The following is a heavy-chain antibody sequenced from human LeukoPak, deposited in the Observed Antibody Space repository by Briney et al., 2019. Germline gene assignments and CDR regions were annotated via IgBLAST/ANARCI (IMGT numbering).Heavy chain of an antibody. D-gene: IGHD5-12*01. CDR2: INHSGST. Sequence: SETLSLTCAVYGGSFSGYYWSWIRQPPRKRLEWIGEINHSGSTNYNPSLKSRVTISVDTSKNQFSLKLSSVTAADTAVYYCARGQWLRSSFDYWGQGTLVTVSS. CDR3: ARGQWLRSSFDY. J-gene: IGHJ4*02. CDR1: GGSFSGYY. V-gene: IGHV4-34*01.